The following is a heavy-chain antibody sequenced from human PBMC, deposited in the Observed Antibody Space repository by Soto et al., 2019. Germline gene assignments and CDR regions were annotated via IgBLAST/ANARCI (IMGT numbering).Heavy chain of an antibody. CDR3: CWYYYDSSGYYYVDY. J-gene: IGHJ4*02. CDR2: IIPIFGTA. D-gene: IGHD3-22*01. CDR1: GGTFSSYA. Sequence: GASVKVSCKASGGTFSSYAISWVRQAPGQGLEWMGAIIPIFGTANYAQKFQGRVTITADESTSTAYMELSSLRSEDTAVYYCCWYYYDSSGYYYVDYWGQGTLVTVSS. V-gene: IGHV1-69*13.